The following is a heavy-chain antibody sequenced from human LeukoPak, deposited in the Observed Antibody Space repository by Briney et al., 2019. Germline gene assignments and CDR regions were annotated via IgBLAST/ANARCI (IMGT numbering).Heavy chain of an antibody. D-gene: IGHD6-13*01. CDR2: IYPGDSDT. CDR3: ARHRARIAAAPVDY. CDR1: GYSFTSYW. Sequence: GGSLEISCKGSGYSFTSYWIGWVRQMPGKGLEWMGIIYPGDSDTRYSPSFQGQVTISADKSISTAYLQWSSLKASDTAMYYCARHRARIAAAPVDYWGQGTLVTVSS. J-gene: IGHJ4*02. V-gene: IGHV5-51*01.